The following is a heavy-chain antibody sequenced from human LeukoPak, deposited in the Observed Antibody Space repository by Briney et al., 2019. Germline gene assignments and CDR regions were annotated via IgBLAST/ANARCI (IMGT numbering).Heavy chain of an antibody. V-gene: IGHV3-23*01. Sequence: GGSLRLSCAASEFDLSSHAMTWVRQAPGKGLEWVSAISISGSKTYYADSVKGRFTISRDNSKNTLYLQMNSLRAEDTAVYYCANEIRPNDYWGQGTQVTVSS. J-gene: IGHJ4*02. CDR1: EFDLSSHA. CDR2: ISISGSKT. D-gene: IGHD4-17*01. CDR3: ANEIRPNDY.